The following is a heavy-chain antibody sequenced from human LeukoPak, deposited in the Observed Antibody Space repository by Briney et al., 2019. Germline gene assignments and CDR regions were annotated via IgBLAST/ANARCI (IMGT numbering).Heavy chain of an antibody. CDR1: GFTFDDYA. CDR3: ARFVYSGYVGGLDF. V-gene: IGHV3-9*01. J-gene: IGHJ4*02. CDR2: ISWNSGSI. D-gene: IGHD5-12*01. Sequence: PGGSLRLPCAASGFTFDDYAMHWVRQAPGKGLEWVSGISWNSGSIGYADSVKGRFTISRDNAKNSLYLQMNSLRAEDTALYYCARFVYSGYVGGLDFWGQGSLVTVSS.